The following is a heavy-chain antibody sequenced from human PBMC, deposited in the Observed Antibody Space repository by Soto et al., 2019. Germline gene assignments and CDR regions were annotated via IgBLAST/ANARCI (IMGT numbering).Heavy chain of an antibody. D-gene: IGHD3-3*01. CDR3: ARGGGGADFWSGYYYYYYYGMDV. CDR1: GGSFSGYY. Sequence: SETLSLTCAVYGGSFSGYYWIWIRQPPGKGLEWIGEINHSGSTNYNPSLKSRVTISVDTSKNQFSLKLSSVTAADTAVYYCARGGGGADFWSGYYYYYYYGMDVWGQGTTVTVSS. V-gene: IGHV4-34*01. J-gene: IGHJ6*02. CDR2: INHSGST.